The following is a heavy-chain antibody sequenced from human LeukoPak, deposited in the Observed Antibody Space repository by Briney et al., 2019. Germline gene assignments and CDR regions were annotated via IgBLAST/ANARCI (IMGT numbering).Heavy chain of an antibody. D-gene: IGHD6-6*01. CDR2: INSDGSST. J-gene: IGHJ3*02. CDR3: ARDRQHDAFDI. V-gene: IGHV3-74*01. Sequence: GGSLRLSCAASGFTFSSYWTHWVRQAPGKGLVWVSRINSDGSSTSYADSVKGRFTISRDNAKNTLYLQMNSLRAEDTAVYYCARDRQHDAFDIWGQGTMVTVSS. CDR1: GFTFSSYW.